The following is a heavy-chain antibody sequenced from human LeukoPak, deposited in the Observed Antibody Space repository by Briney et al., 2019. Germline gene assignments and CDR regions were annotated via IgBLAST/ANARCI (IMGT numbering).Heavy chain of an antibody. D-gene: IGHD4-17*01. CDR1: GGTFSSYT. J-gene: IGHJ4*02. CDR3: ARDQQDGELDY. Sequence: ASVKVSCKASGGTFSSYTISWVRQAPGQGLEWMGWINPNSGGTNYAQKFQGRVTMTRDTSISTAYMELSRLRSDDTAVYYCARDQQDGELDYWGQGTLVTVSS. CDR2: INPNSGGT. V-gene: IGHV1-2*02.